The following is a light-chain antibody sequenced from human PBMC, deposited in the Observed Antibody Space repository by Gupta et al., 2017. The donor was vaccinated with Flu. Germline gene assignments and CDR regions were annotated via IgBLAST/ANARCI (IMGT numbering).Light chain of an antibody. V-gene: IGKV3-11*01. CDR1: QSISIH. J-gene: IGKJ2*02. CDR3: QQRDNGPPPGT. Sequence: EIVLTQSPASLSLSPGDRATLSCRASQSISIHLAWYQQQPGQAPRLLIYDAANRATGTPARFSGSGSGTDFTLTISSLEPEDVAVYYFQQRDNGPPPGTFGQGTKLEIK. CDR2: DAA.